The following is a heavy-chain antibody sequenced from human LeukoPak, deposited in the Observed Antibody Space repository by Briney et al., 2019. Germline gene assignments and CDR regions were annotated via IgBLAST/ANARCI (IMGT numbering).Heavy chain of an antibody. D-gene: IGHD3-10*01. CDR1: GGTFSSYA. Sequence: SVKVSCKASGGTFSSYAISWVRQAPGQGLEWMGGIIPIFGTANYAQKFQGRVTITTDESTSTAYMELSSLRSEDTAVYYCARGDYGSGSFDYWGQGTLVTVSS. CDR2: IIPIFGTA. J-gene: IGHJ4*02. CDR3: ARGDYGSGSFDY. V-gene: IGHV1-69*05.